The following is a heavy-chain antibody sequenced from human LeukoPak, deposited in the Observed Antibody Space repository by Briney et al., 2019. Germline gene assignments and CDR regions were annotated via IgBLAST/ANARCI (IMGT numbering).Heavy chain of an antibody. CDR2: IYPDDSDT. V-gene: IGHV5-51*01. J-gene: IGHJ6*03. Sequence: LGESLKISCKGSGYSLTSYWIGWVRQMLGKGLEWMGIIYPDDSDTRYSPSFEGQVIISVDKSISTAYLQWSSLKASDTATYYCARHGHCTNGVCYSNYYYYMDVWGKGTTVTVSS. D-gene: IGHD2-8*01. CDR1: GYSLTSYW. CDR3: ARHGHCTNGVCYSNYYYYMDV.